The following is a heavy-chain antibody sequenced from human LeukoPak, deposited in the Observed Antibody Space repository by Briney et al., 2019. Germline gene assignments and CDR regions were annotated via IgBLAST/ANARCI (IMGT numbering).Heavy chain of an antibody. CDR3: ARGGAAAGGAYFDL. J-gene: IGHJ2*01. CDR2: ISPRGDIT. CDR1: GFTFSSHG. Sequence: GGTLRLSCAASGFTFSSHGMDWVRQAPGKGLEWVSGISPRGDITYYADSVKGRFTISRDNAKNSLYLQMNSLRAEDTAVYYCARGGAAAGGAYFDLWGRGTLVTVSS. V-gene: IGHV3-23*01. D-gene: IGHD6-13*01.